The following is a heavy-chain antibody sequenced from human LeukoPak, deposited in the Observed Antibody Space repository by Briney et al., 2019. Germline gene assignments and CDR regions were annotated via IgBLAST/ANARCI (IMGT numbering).Heavy chain of an antibody. CDR1: GGSISSGDYY. CDR2: IYYSGST. CDR3: ASNPEMATIS. V-gene: IGHV4-30-4*08. Sequence: SETLSLTCTVSGGSISSGDYYWSWIRHPPGKGLEWIGYIYYSGSTYYNPSLKSRVTISVDTSKNQFSLKLSSVTAADTAVYYCASNPEMATISWGQGTLVTVSS. D-gene: IGHD5-24*01. J-gene: IGHJ4*02.